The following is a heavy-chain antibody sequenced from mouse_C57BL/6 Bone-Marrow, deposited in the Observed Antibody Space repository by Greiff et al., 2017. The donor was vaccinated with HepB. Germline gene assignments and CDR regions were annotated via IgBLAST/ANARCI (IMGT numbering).Heavy chain of an antibody. CDR1: GFTFSDYG. CDR2: ISNLAYSI. Sequence: DVKLVESGGGLVQPGGSLKLSCAASGFTFSDYGMAWVRQAPRKGPEWVAFISNLAYSIYYADTVTGRFTISRENAKNTLYLEMSSLRSEDTAMYYCARHRYYYGSSYGYFDVWGTGTTVTVSS. V-gene: IGHV5-15*01. D-gene: IGHD1-1*01. J-gene: IGHJ1*03. CDR3: ARHRYYYGSSYGYFDV.